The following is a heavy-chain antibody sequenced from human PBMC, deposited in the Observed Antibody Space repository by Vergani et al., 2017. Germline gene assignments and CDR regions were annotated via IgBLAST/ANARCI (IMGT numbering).Heavy chain of an antibody. V-gene: IGHV1-18*04. CDR1: GYTFTSYG. CDR3: VRDPDIVVVPAAPYYYYYYGMDV. CDR2: ISAYNGNT. J-gene: IGHJ6*02. Sequence: QVQLVQSGAEVKKPGASVKVSCKASGYTFTSYGISWVRQAPGQGLEWMGWISAYNGNTNYAQKLQGRVTMTTDTSTSTAYMELRSLRSDDTAVYYCVRDPDIVVVPAAPYYYYYYGMDVWGQXP. D-gene: IGHD2-2*01.